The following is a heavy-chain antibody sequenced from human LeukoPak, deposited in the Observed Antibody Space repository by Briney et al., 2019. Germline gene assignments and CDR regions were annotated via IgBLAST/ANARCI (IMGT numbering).Heavy chain of an antibody. Sequence: SETLSLTCTVSGGSISSSNYYWDWIRQPPGKGLEWIGSIYYSGSTYYNPSLKSRVTISVDTSKNQFSLKLSSVTAADTAVYYCARHSSSTSCYFLPWGQGTLVTVSS. CDR1: GGSISSSNYY. CDR2: IYYSGST. J-gene: IGHJ5*02. D-gene: IGHD2-2*01. CDR3: ARHSSSTSCYFLP. V-gene: IGHV4-39*01.